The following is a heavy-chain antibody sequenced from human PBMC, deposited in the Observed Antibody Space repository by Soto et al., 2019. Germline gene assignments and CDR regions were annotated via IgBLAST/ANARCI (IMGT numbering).Heavy chain of an antibody. D-gene: IGHD3-3*01. CDR3: ARGRRTIFGVVGAFDI. CDR1: GYTFTGYY. Sequence: QVPPVQSGAEVKKPGASVKVSCKASGYTFTGYYMHWVRQAPGQGLEWMGWINPNSGGTNYAQKFEAWVTMTRDTTISTAYMELSRLRSDDTAVYYCARGRRTIFGVVGAFDIWGQGTMVAVSS. CDR2: INPNSGGT. V-gene: IGHV1-2*04. J-gene: IGHJ3*02.